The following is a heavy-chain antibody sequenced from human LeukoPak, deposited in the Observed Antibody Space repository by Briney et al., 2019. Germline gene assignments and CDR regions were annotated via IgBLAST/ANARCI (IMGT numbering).Heavy chain of an antibody. CDR3: ATDMYYDNSALDY. CDR1: GFTFDDYA. CDR2: ISWNSGTI. D-gene: IGHD3-22*01. V-gene: IGHV3-9*01. J-gene: IGHJ4*02. Sequence: GRSLRLSCAASGFTFDDYAMHWVRQAPGKGLEWVSGISWNSGTIGYADSVKGRFTISRDNAKNSLYLQMNSLRAEDTALYYCATDMYYDNSALDYWGQGTLVTVSS.